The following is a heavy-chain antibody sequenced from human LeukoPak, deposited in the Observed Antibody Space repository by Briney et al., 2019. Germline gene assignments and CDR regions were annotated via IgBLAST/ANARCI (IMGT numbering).Heavy chain of an antibody. CDR2: ISGSGGSS. D-gene: IGHD1-1*01. J-gene: IGHJ4*02. V-gene: IGHV3-23*01. CDR1: GFTFSSYA. CDR3: AKDPYWSGQFGS. Sequence: AGYLSLYCAASGFTFSSYAITWVRQAPGKGLEWVSAISGSGGSSYYADSVKGRFTITRDNSKNTLYRQMNSLRAEYTAVYYCAKDPYWSGQFGSWGQGTLVTVS.